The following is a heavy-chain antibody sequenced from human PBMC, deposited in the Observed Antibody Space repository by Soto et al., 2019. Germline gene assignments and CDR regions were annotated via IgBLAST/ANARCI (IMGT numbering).Heavy chain of an antibody. CDR3: XKSGHTFDRVV. J-gene: IGHJ4*02. Sequence: QVQLQESGPGLVKPSETLSLTCTVSGASMNNYYGSWIRQSPGKGLEHIGYMHFSGGANYSPSLRSRVTISVDTSNNQCSLKLSSMTAXXXXXXXXXKSGHTFDRVVWGQGILV. D-gene: IGHD3-16*01. CDR1: GASMNNYY. V-gene: IGHV4-59*01. CDR2: MHFSGGA.